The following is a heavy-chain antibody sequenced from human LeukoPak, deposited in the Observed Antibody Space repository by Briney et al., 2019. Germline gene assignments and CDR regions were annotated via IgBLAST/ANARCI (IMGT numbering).Heavy chain of an antibody. Sequence: PGGSLRLSCAASGFTFSTSWMTWVRQAPGKGLEWVATVKDDGSGKYYVDSVKGRFTISRDNAKSSLHLQMNSLRAEDTAVYYCAREGDYYDSSGYPRVFDYWGQGTLVTVSS. V-gene: IGHV3-7*01. J-gene: IGHJ4*02. D-gene: IGHD3-22*01. CDR3: AREGDYYDSSGYPRVFDY. CDR2: VKDDGSGK. CDR1: GFTFSTSW.